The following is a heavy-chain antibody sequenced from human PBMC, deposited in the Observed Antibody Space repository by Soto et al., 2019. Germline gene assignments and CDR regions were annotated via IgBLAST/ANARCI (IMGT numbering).Heavy chain of an antibody. CDR3: ARDGDYRDAFDI. CDR2: INAGNGNT. D-gene: IGHD4-17*01. Sequence: QVQLVQSGAEVKKPGASVKVSCKASGYTFTSYAMHWVRQAPGQRLEWMGWINAGNGNTKYSQKFQGRVTITRDTSASTAYMELSSLRSEDTAVYYCARDGDYRDAFDIWGQGTMVTVSS. CDR1: GYTFTSYA. V-gene: IGHV1-3*01. J-gene: IGHJ3*02.